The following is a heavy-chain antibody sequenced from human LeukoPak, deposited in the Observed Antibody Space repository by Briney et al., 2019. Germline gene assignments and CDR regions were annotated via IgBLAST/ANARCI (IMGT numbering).Heavy chain of an antibody. V-gene: IGHV4-4*07. CDR2: IYSSGYT. CDR1: GGSIRSYY. Sequence: SETLSLACTVSGGSIRSYYWNWIRQPAGQGLEWIGRIYSSGYTNYNPSLKNRVSMSVDTSKNQFSLKLTSLTAADTAVYYCARGEHSADYWGPGALVTVSS. J-gene: IGHJ4*02. D-gene: IGHD1/OR15-1a*01. CDR3: ARGEHSADY.